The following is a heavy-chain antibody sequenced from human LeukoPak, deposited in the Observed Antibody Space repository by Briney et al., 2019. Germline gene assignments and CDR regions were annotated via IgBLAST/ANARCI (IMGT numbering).Heavy chain of an antibody. V-gene: IGHV1-2*02. CDR3: AREDYCTNGVCPQPGLY. CDR2: INPNSGGT. Sequence: ASVKVSCKASGYTFTGYYMHWVRQAPGQGLEWMGWINPNSGGTNYAQKFQGRVTMTRDTSISTAYMELSRLRSDDTAVYYCAREDYCTNGVCPQPGLYWGQGTLVTVSS. J-gene: IGHJ4*02. D-gene: IGHD2-8*01. CDR1: GYTFTGYY.